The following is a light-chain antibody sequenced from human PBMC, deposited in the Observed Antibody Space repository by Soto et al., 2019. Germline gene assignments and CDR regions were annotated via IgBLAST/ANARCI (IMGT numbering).Light chain of an antibody. CDR2: KAS. Sequence: DIQMTQSPSTLSASVGDRVTITCRASQSISSWLAWYQQKPGEAPKLLIYKASSLESGVPSRFSGSGSGTDFTLTISSLQPDDFATYYCQQYNSYMYTFGQGTKLEIK. CDR3: QQYNSYMYT. V-gene: IGKV1-5*03. CDR1: QSISSW. J-gene: IGKJ2*01.